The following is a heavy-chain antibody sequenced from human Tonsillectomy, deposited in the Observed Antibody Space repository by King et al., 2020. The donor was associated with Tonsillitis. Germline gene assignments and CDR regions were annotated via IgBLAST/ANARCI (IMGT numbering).Heavy chain of an antibody. J-gene: IGHJ5*02. V-gene: IGHV3-23*03. D-gene: IGHD1-26*01. CDR2: IYSDGTST. CDR3: AKVSGSYRAHSSFGWFDP. Sequence: VQLVESGGGLEQSGGSLRLSCAVSGFSFSSYAMSWVRQAPGKGLEWVSVIYSDGTSTHYADSVKGRFTISRDNSKNTLYLQMNSLRAEDTAAYYCAKVSGSYRAHSSFGWFDPWGQGTLVTVSS. CDR1: GFSFSSYA.